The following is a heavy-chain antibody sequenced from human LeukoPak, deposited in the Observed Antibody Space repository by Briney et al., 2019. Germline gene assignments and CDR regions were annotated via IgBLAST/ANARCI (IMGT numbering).Heavy chain of an antibody. CDR3: ARGKGSGSYYYHYYYYMDV. D-gene: IGHD3-10*01. CDR2: IYHSGST. Sequence: SETLSLTCTVSGYSISSGYYWGWIRQPPGKGLEWIGSIYHSGSTYYNPSLKSRVTISVDTSKNQFSLKLSSVTAADTAVYYCARGKGSGSYYYHYYYYMDVWGKGTTVTVSS. J-gene: IGHJ6*03. CDR1: GYSISSGYY. V-gene: IGHV4-38-2*02.